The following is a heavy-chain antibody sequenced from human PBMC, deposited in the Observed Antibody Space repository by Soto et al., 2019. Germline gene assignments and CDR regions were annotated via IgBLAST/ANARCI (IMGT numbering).Heavy chain of an antibody. Sequence: QVQLQQWGAGLLKPSEHLSLTCVVYGGSFSGYYWSWIRQPPGKGLEWLGQIHHSGTTNYNPSLKSRVTIYLDTSNYQFSLKLSSVTAADTAVYFCARGPLTYCSDDICPGWFDPLGQGTLVTVSS. J-gene: IGHJ5*02. V-gene: IGHV4-34*01. CDR2: IHHSGTT. D-gene: IGHD2-15*01. CDR3: ARGPLTYCSDDICPGWFDP. CDR1: GGSFSGYY.